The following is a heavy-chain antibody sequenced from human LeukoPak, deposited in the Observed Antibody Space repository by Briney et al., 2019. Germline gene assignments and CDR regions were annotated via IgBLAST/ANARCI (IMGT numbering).Heavy chain of an antibody. CDR2: IKEDGREK. J-gene: IGHJ4*02. CDR3: ARGGRPDY. Sequence: GGSLRLSCATSGFTFSSSWMSWVRQSPGKGLECVANIKEDGREKYYVDSVKGRFTISRDNAKNSLYLQMSSLRAEDTAVYYCARGGRPDYWGQGTLVTVSS. V-gene: IGHV3-7*01. D-gene: IGHD3-10*01. CDR1: GFTFSSSW.